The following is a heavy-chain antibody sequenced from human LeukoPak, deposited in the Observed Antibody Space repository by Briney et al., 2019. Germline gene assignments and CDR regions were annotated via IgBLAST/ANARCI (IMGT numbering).Heavy chain of an antibody. CDR3: AAMIGYFDY. D-gene: IGHD3-22*01. CDR2: MYTTGST. Sequence: SQTLSLTCAVSGGSIRGGNYYWGWGRQPAGRRLEWIARMYTTGSTDSNPSLKSRAAISADTSKNQFSLKLSSVTAADTAVYYCAAMIGYFDYWGQGTLVTVFS. J-gene: IGHJ4*02. CDR1: GGSIRGGNYY. V-gene: IGHV4-61*02.